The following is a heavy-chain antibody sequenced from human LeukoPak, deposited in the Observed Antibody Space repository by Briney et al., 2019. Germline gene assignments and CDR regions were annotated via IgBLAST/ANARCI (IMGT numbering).Heavy chain of an antibody. V-gene: IGHV3-23*01. D-gene: IGHD6-19*01. J-gene: IGHJ4*02. CDR2: ISASGGST. Sequence: GGSLRLSCAASGFTFSSSAMSWVRQVPGKGLEWVSGISASGGSTYYADSVKGRFTISRDNSKNTVYLQMNSLRGEDTAVYYCAKVAVAGSGGGYYFDYWGQGTLVTVSS. CDR1: GFTFSSSA. CDR3: AKVAVAGSGGGYYFDY.